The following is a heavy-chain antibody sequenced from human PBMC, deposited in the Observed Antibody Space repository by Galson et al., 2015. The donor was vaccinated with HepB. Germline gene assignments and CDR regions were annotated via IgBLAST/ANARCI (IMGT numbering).Heavy chain of an antibody. CDR1: GYTFTSYH. J-gene: IGHJ4*02. CDR2: INPSGSST. D-gene: IGHD5-18*01. Sequence: SVKVSCKASGYTFTSYHMHWVRQAPGHGLEWMGIINPSGSSTTNAQKSKGRVTMTRDTSTSTVYMELSSRRSEDTAVYYCASEVGGYMYGYYYFDYWGQGTLVTVSS. V-gene: IGHV1-46*03. CDR3: ASEVGGYMYGYYYFDY.